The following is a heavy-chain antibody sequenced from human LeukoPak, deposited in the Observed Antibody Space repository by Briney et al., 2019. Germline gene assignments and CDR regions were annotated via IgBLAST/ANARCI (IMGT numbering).Heavy chain of an antibody. CDR3: ARVRMVRGVIEAFDI. V-gene: IGHV4-30-2*01. D-gene: IGHD3-10*01. J-gene: IGHJ3*02. Sequence: SETLSLTCAVSGGSISSGGYSWSWIRQPPGKGLEWIGYIYHSGSTYYHPSLKSRATISVDRSKNQFSLKLSSVTAADTAVYYCARVRMVRGVIEAFDIWGQGTMVTVSS. CDR2: IYHSGST. CDR1: GGSISSGGYS.